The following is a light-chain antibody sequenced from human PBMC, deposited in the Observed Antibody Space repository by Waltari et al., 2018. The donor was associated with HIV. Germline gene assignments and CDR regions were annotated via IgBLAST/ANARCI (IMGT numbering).Light chain of an antibody. Sequence: EIVLTQSPGTLSLSPGGRATLSCRASQSVSSSYVAWYQQKPGQAPRLVMYGASSRATGIPDRFSGSGSGTDFTLTISRLEPEDVAVYYCQHYGSSPFTFGPGTKVDIK. J-gene: IGKJ3*01. CDR1: QSVSSSY. CDR3: QHYGSSPFT. CDR2: GAS. V-gene: IGKV3-20*01.